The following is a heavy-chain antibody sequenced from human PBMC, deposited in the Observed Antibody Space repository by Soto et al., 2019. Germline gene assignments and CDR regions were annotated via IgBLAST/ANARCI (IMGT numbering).Heavy chain of an antibody. CDR2: IWYDGSNK. CDR3: ARCSYYGSGSYYNPTVGGMDV. Sequence: GGSLRLSCAASGFTLSSYGMHWVRQAPGKGLEWVAVIWYDGSNKYYADSVKGRFTISRDNSKNTLYLQMNSLRAEDTAVYYCARCSYYGSGSYYNPTVGGMDVWGQGTTVTVSS. CDR1: GFTLSSYG. V-gene: IGHV3-33*01. J-gene: IGHJ6*02. D-gene: IGHD3-10*01.